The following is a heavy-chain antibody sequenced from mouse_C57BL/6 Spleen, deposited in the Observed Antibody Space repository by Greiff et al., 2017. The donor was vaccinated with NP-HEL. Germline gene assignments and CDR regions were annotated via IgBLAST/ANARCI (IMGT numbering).Heavy chain of an antibody. V-gene: IGHV1-61*01. Sequence: QVQLQQSGAELVRPGSSVKLSCKASGYTFTSYWMDWVKQRPGQGLEWIGKIYPSDSETHYNQKFKDKATLTVDKSSSTAYMQLSSLTSEDSAVYYCARCFYYGSSCWFAYWGQGTLVTVSA. D-gene: IGHD1-1*01. CDR3: ARCFYYGSSCWFAY. CDR2: IYPSDSET. CDR1: GYTFTSYW. J-gene: IGHJ3*01.